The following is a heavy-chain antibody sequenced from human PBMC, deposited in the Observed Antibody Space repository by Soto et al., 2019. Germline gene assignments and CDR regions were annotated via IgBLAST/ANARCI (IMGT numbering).Heavy chain of an antibody. Sequence: GGSLRLSCTASGFTFSNSAMTWVRQAPGKGLEWVSIISASGRSTYYADSVKGRFTISRDNSKNTLYLQMNSLRAEDTAVYYCAKAFDLRFYYGMDVWGQGTTVTVSS. CDR3: AKAFDLRFYYGMDV. J-gene: IGHJ6*02. CDR1: GFTFSNSA. D-gene: IGHD3-16*01. CDR2: ISASGRST. V-gene: IGHV3-23*01.